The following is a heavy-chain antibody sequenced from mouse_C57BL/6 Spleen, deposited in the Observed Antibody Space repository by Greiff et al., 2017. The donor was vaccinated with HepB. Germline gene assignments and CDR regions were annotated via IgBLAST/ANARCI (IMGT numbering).Heavy chain of an antibody. CDR2: FYPGSGSI. Sequence: VQLQQSGAELVKPGASVKLSCKASGYTFTEYTIHWVKQRSGQGLEWIGWFYPGSGSIKYNEKFKDKATLTADKSSSTAYMELSRLTSEDSAVYFCARHEDCYGSSLGDWYFDVWGTGTTVTVSS. CDR1: GYTFTEYT. D-gene: IGHD1-1*01. CDR3: ARHEDCYGSSLGDWYFDV. V-gene: IGHV1-62-2*01. J-gene: IGHJ1*03.